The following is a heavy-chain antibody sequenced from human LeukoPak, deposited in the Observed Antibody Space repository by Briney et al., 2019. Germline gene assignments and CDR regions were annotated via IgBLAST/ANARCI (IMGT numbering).Heavy chain of an antibody. Sequence: GGSLRLSCAASGFTFSGSAMHWVRQASGKGLEWVGRIRIKAHSYATAYAASVKGRFAITRDDSKNTAYLQMNNLKTEDTAGYYCTRLPVGATADSWGQGTLVTVSS. CDR2: IRIKAHSYAT. V-gene: IGHV3-73*01. CDR1: GFTFSGSA. J-gene: IGHJ5*01. D-gene: IGHD1-26*01. CDR3: TRLPVGATADS.